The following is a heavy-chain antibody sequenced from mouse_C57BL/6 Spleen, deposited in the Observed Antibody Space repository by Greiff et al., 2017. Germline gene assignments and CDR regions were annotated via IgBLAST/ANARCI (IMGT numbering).Heavy chain of an antibody. J-gene: IGHJ4*01. CDR2: IYPGGGYT. Sequence: VQLQQSGAELVRPGTSVKMSCKATGYTFTNYWIGWAKQRPGHGLEWIGDIYPGGGYTNYNEKLKGKATLTADKSSSTAYMQFSSLTSEDSAIYSWARRAYDYDADFYAMGYWGQGTSVTVSS. V-gene: IGHV1-63*01. CDR3: ARRAYDYDADFYAMGY. D-gene: IGHD2-4*01. CDR1: GYTFTNYW.